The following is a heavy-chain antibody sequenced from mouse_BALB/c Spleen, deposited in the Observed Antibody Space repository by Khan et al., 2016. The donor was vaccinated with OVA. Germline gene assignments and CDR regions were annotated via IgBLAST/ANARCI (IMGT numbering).Heavy chain of an antibody. CDR1: GYSITSDYA. CDR3: ASGTLLRRYPDYFDY. V-gene: IGHV3-2*02. Sequence: QLQESGPGLLKPSQSLSLTCTATGYSITSDYARNWLRQFPGNKLWWMANIGYSGSTTYNPSLRSRISITRDTSKNQFFLQLNSVTTEDTATYDCASGTLLRRYPDYFDYWGQGTTLTVSS. CDR2: IGYSGST. J-gene: IGHJ2*01. D-gene: IGHD1-1*01.